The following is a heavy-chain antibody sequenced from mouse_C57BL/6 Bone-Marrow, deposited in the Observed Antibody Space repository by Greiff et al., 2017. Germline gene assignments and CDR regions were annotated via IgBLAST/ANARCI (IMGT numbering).Heavy chain of an antibody. CDR3: AKLTGTRFAY. J-gene: IGHJ3*01. D-gene: IGHD4-1*01. V-gene: IGHV2-9*01. CDR1: GFSLTSYG. CDR2: IRGGGST. Sequence: VQRVESGPGLVAPSQSLSITCTVSGFSLTSYGVDWVRQPPGKGLEWLGVIRGGGSTNYNSAPMSRLSISKDNTKSQVFLKMNSLQTDETAMYYCAKLTGTRFAYWGQGTLVTVSA.